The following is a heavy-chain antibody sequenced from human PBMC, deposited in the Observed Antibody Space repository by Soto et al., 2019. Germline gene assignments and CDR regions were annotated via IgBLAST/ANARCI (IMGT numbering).Heavy chain of an antibody. CDR1: GFTFSSYA. J-gene: IGHJ4*02. V-gene: IGHV3-30-3*01. D-gene: IGHD6-19*01. CDR2: ISYDGSNK. Sequence: GGSLRLSCAASGFTFSSYAMHWVRQAPGKGLEWVAVISYDGSNKYYADSVKGRFTISRDNSKNTLYLQMNSLRAEDTAVYYCARELRPWLVRWYFDYWGEGTLVTV. CDR3: ARELRPWLVRWYFDY.